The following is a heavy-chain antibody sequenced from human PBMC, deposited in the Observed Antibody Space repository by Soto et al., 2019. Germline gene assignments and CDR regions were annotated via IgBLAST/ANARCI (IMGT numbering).Heavy chain of an antibody. CDR1: SGAVARSHW. D-gene: IGHD2-21*02. V-gene: IGHV4-4*02. J-gene: IGHJ5*02. CDR2: VYHTGDT. Sequence: SETLSLTFAVSSGAVARSHWWSGFRRSPGRGLEWIGTVYHTGDTNFNPSLQSRVTFSVDKSNNQFSLRLTSVTAADTAVYFCAREIVTAGGNNYFDPWGPGTLVTVS. CDR3: AREIVTAGGNNYFDP.